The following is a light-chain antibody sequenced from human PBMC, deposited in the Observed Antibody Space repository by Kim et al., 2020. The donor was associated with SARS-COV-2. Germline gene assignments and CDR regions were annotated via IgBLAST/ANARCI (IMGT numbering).Light chain of an antibody. CDR1: GNSVGDQG. CDR2: RNN. V-gene: IGLV10-54*01. CDR3: SAWDTSLSAWV. Sequence: QTHTLTSPWNGNSVGDQGAAWLQQYQGHPPELLSYRNNSRPSGISERLSASRSGNTASLTITGLQPEDGADYYCSAWDTSLSAWVFGGGTKLTVL. J-gene: IGLJ3*02.